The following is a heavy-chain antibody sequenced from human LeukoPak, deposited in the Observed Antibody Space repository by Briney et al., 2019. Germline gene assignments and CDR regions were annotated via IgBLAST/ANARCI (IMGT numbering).Heavy chain of an antibody. CDR3: ARSVTMIDAFDI. Sequence: PGGPLRLSCAASGFTVSTNYMSWVRQAPGKGLEWVSVIYSGGSTYYADSVKGRFTISRDNSKNTLYLQMNSLRAEDTAVYYCARSVTMIDAFDIWGQGTMVTVSS. D-gene: IGHD3-22*01. CDR1: GFTVSTNY. J-gene: IGHJ3*02. V-gene: IGHV3-53*01. CDR2: IYSGGST.